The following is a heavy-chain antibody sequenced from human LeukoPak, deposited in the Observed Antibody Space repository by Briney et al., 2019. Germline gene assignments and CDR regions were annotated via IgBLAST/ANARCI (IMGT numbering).Heavy chain of an antibody. D-gene: IGHD1-26*01. CDR3: APGSNWPGYFDY. CDR2: ITASGGST. Sequence: PGGSLRLSCAASGFTFRNSVMSWVRQAPGKGLEWGSSITASGGSTYYADSVKGRFTVSRDNSKNTLYLQMNSLTVEDTAVYYCAPGSNWPGYFDYWGQGTLVTVSS. J-gene: IGHJ4*02. CDR1: GFTFRNSV. V-gene: IGHV3-23*01.